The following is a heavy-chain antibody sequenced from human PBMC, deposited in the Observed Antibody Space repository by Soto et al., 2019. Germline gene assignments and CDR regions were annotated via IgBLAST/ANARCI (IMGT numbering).Heavy chain of an antibody. CDR2: IYYSGST. CDR1: GGSSSSGGYY. J-gene: IGHJ1*01. CDR3: ASHVRSGPYSAF. D-gene: IGHD3-3*02. Sequence: PSETLCLTCTVAGGSSSSGGYYWSWIRQHPWNGLEWIGYIYYSGSTYYNPSLKSRVTISVDTSKNQFSLKLSSVTAADTAVYYCASHVRSGPYSAFWGHRTFVPVSP. V-gene: IGHV4-31*03.